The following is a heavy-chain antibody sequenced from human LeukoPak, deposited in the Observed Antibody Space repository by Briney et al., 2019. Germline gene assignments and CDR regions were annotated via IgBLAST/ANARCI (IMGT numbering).Heavy chain of an antibody. CDR1: GYTFTGYY. V-gene: IGHV1-2*02. CDR3: APLFGYGLGGRN. D-gene: IGHD3-16*01. CDR2: INPNSGGT. Sequence: ASVKVSCKASGYTFTGYYMHWVRQAPGQGLEWVGWINPNSGGTNYAQKFQGRVTMTRDTSISTAYMELSRLRSDDTAVYYCAPLFGYGLGGRNWGQGTLVTVSS. J-gene: IGHJ4*02.